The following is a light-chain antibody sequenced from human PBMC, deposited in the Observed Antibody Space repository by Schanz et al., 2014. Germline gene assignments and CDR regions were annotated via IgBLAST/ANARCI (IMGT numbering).Light chain of an antibody. Sequence: DIQMTQSPSSLSASVGDRVTITCRASQSISSWLAWYQQKPGKAPKLLIYDASNLQSEVPSRFSGSGSGTEFTLTISRLHPDDFATYYCQQYNSVMYTFGQGTKLEIK. V-gene: IGKV1-5*01. CDR2: DAS. J-gene: IGKJ2*01. CDR3: QQYNSVMYT. CDR1: QSISSW.